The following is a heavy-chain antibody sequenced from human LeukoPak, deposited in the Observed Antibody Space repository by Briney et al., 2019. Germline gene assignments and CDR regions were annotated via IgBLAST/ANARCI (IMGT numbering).Heavy chain of an antibody. Sequence: SETLSLTCTVSGGSISDYYWSWIRQPPGKGLEWLGYIYYSGSTKNNPSLKSRVTISVDTSKNQFSLKLSSVTAADTAVYYCARLRRSKGYYYMDVWGKGTTVTVSS. CDR1: GGSISDYY. CDR2: IYYSGST. V-gene: IGHV4-59*12. D-gene: IGHD1-26*01. CDR3: ARLRRSKGYYYMDV. J-gene: IGHJ6*03.